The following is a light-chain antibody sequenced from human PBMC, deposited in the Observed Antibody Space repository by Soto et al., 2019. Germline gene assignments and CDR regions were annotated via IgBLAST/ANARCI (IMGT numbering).Light chain of an antibody. Sequence: EIVMTQSPATLSVSPGERATLSCRASQSISSNVAWYQQKLDQAPRLLIYGASTRATGIPARFRGSGSGTEFTLTISSLQSEDFAVYYCQQYDNWPQTFGQGTKLEIK. V-gene: IGKV3-15*01. CDR1: QSISSN. CDR2: GAS. J-gene: IGKJ2*01. CDR3: QQYDNWPQT.